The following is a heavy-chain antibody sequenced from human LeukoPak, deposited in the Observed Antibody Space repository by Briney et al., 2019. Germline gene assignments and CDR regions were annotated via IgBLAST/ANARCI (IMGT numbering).Heavy chain of an antibody. CDR2: IYSSGST. J-gene: IGHJ4*02. CDR1: GGSFSAYY. CDR3: AKSVRTAPFEY. V-gene: IGHV4-59*08. D-gene: IGHD2-21*02. Sequence: PSETLSLTCAVYGGSFSAYYWRWIRQPPGKGLEWIGYIYSSGSTNSNPSLKSRVTMSVDTSKNQFSLRLTSVTAADTAFYYCAKSVRTAPFEYWGQGTLVTVSS.